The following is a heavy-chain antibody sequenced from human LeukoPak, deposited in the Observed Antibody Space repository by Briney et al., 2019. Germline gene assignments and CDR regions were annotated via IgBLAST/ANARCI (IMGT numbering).Heavy chain of an antibody. J-gene: IGHJ4*02. CDR1: GFIFSDYY. Sequence: GGSLRLSCAASGFIFSDYYMSWIRQAPGKGLEWVSYISGGGDYTNYADSVKGRFTISRDNAKNSLYLQMNSLRAEDTAVYYCARESGEDSYHLDYWGQGTLVTVSS. V-gene: IGHV3-11*06. CDR2: ISGGGDYT. D-gene: IGHD5-18*01. CDR3: ARESGEDSYHLDY.